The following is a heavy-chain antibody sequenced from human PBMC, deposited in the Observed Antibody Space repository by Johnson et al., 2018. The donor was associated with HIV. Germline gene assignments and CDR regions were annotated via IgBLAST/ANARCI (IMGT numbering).Heavy chain of an antibody. V-gene: IGHV3-7*03. J-gene: IGHJ3*02. Sequence: MQLVESGGGLVQTGGSLRLTCAASGLTFSTSWMNWVRQAPGRGLEWVANIKHDGSRIQYMDSVKGRFTISRDNTRHLLFLQMNTLRAEDTALYYCARGKGAAAGLDAFDIWGQGTMVIVSS. CDR2: IKHDGSRI. D-gene: IGHD6-13*01. CDR3: ARGKGAAAGLDAFDI. CDR1: GLTFSTSW.